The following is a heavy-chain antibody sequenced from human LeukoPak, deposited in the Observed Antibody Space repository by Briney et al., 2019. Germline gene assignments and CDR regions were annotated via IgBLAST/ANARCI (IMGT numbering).Heavy chain of an antibody. D-gene: IGHD2-21*02. V-gene: IGHV4-59*08. CDR1: GGSISSYY. Sequence: SETLSLTCTVSGGSISSYYWSWIRQPPGKGLEWIGYIYYSGSTNYNPSLKSRVTISVDTSKKQFSLKLSSVTAADTAVYYCASKDCGGDCYSNWFDPWGQGTLVTVSS. J-gene: IGHJ5*02. CDR3: ASKDCGGDCYSNWFDP. CDR2: IYYSGST.